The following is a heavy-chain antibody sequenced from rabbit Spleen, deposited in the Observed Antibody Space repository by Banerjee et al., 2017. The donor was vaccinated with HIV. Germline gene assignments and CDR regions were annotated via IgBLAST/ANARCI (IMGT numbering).Heavy chain of an antibody. CDR2: IDIGSRDFP. J-gene: IGHJ4*01. CDR3: ARDADYIGVGYAIGRLKL. V-gene: IGHV1S40*01. Sequence: QSLEESGGGLVKPGASLTLTCKASRFSFSSAYYLCWVRQAPGKGLEWIACIDIGSRDFPYSASWAKGRFTISKSSSTTVTLQMTSLTAADTATYFCARDADYIGVGYAIGRLKLWGQGTLVTVS. CDR1: RFSFSSAYY. D-gene: IGHD6-1*01.